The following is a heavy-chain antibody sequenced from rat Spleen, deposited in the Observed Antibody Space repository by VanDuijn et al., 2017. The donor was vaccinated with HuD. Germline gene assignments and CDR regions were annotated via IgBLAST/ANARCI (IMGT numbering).Heavy chain of an antibody. Sequence: EVQLVESGGGLVQPGRSMKLSCAASGFTFSSFAMAWVRQAPTKGLEWVASISYDGGNTYYRDSVKGRFTISRDNAKSSLYLQMDSLRSEDTSTYYCAKERNYGFDYWGQGVMVTVSS. D-gene: IGHD1-11*01. CDR2: ISYDGGNT. CDR3: AKERNYGFDY. V-gene: IGHV5-20*01. J-gene: IGHJ2*01. CDR1: GFTFSSFA.